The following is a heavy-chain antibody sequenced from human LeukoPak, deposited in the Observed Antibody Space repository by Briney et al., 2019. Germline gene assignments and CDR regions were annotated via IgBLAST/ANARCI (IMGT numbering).Heavy chain of an antibody. CDR3: ATLFTNLRFGYGMDV. V-gene: IGHV1-69*01. CDR2: IIPIFGTA. CDR1: GGTFSSYA. D-gene: IGHD5/OR15-5a*01. J-gene: IGHJ6*02. Sequence: SVKVSCKASGGTFSSYAISWVRQAPGQGLEWMGGIIPIFGTANYAQKFQGRVTITADESTSTAYMELSSLRSEDTAVYYCATLFTNLRFGYGMDVWGQGTTVTVSS.